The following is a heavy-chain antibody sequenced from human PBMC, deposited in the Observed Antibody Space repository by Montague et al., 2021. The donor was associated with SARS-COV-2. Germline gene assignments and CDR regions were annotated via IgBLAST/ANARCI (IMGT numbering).Heavy chain of an antibody. J-gene: IGHJ6*02. D-gene: IGHD3-10*01. V-gene: IGHV4-39*01. CDR2: IYYSGST. CDR1: GGSISSSSYY. CDR3: ARSGSAVPTVAYYYGMDV. Sequence: SETLSLTCTVSGGSISSSSYYWCWIRQPPGKGLEWIGHIYYSGSTYYNPSLKSRVTISVDTSKNQFSLKLSSVTAADTAVYYCARSGSAVPTVAYYYGMDVWGQGTTVTGSS.